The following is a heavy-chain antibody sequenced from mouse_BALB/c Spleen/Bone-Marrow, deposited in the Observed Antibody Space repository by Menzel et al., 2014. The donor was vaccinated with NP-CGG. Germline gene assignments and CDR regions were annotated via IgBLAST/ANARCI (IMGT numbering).Heavy chain of an antibody. J-gene: IGHJ4*01. CDR1: GFTFSDFY. CDR3: ARAPPYDFYTMDY. CDR2: ISDGVSYT. D-gene: IGHD2-13*01. V-gene: IGHV5-4*02. Sequence: EVQVVESGGGLVKPGGSLKLSCAASGFTFSDFYMFWVRQTPEKRLEWVATISDGVSYTYYPDSVKGRFTISRDNARNNLYLQMSSLKSEDTAMYYCARAPPYDFYTMDYWGQGTSVPVSS.